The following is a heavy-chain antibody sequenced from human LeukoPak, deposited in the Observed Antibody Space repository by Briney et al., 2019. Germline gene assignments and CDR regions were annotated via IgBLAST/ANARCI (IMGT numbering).Heavy chain of an antibody. D-gene: IGHD6-19*01. CDR3: ARDTLSGWLNWFDP. J-gene: IGHJ5*02. V-gene: IGHV3-53*01. CDR1: GFTVSSNY. Sequence: PGGSLRLSCAASGFTVSSNYMSWVRQAPGKGLEWVSVIYSGGRTYYADSVKGRFTISRDNSKNTLYLQMNSLRAEDTAVYYCARDTLSGWLNWFDPWGQGTLVTVSS. CDR2: IYSGGRT.